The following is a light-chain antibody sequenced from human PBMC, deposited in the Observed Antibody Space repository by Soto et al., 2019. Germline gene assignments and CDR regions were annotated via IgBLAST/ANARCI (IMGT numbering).Light chain of an antibody. CDR1: QSISSW. J-gene: IGKJ3*01. CDR3: QQYNSYSEFT. Sequence: DIQMTQSPSTLSASVGDRVTITCRASQSISSWLARYQQKPGKAPKPLIYDASSLESGVPSRFSGSGSGTEFTLTISSLQPDDFATYYCQQYNSYSEFTFGPGTKVDIK. V-gene: IGKV1-5*01. CDR2: DAS.